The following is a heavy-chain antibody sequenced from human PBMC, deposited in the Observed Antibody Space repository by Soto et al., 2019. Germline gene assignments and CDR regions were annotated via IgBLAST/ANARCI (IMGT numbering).Heavy chain of an antibody. J-gene: IGHJ3*02. D-gene: IGHD3-9*01. V-gene: IGHV1-69*01. CDR1: GGTFSSYA. CDR3: ARARFEDLRLGAFDI. Sequence: PSVKVSCKASGGTFSSYAISWVRQAPGQGLEWMGGIIPIFGTANYAQKFQGRVTITADESTSTAYMELSSLRSEDTAVYYCARARFEDLRLGAFDIWGQGTMVTVSS. CDR2: IIPIFGTA.